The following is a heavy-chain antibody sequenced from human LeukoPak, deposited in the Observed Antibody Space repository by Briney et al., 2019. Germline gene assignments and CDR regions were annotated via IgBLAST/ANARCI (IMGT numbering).Heavy chain of an antibody. CDR2: ISNDGNNR. D-gene: IGHD5-12*01. CDR3: ARSWIYLAIAEIDY. V-gene: IGHV3-30-3*01. CDR1: GFTFSNYA. J-gene: IGHJ4*02. Sequence: PGRSLRLSCAASGFTFSNYATHWVRQAPGKGLEWMAVISNDGNNRYYADSVKGRFTISRDNSKNTLFLQMESLRAEDTAVYYCARSWIYLAIAEIDYWGQGTLVTVSS.